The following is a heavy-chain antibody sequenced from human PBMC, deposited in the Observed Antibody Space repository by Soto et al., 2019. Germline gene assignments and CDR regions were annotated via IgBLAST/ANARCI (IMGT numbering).Heavy chain of an antibody. V-gene: IGHV4-30-4*01. CDR1: GGSISSGGYY. D-gene: IGHD3-10*01. CDR2: IYYSAST. Sequence: PAETLSLTCTVSGGSISSGGYYWSGIRQPPGKGLEWIGYIYYSASTYYNPSLKRRVTISVDTSKNHFSLKLSSVTAADTAVYYCASHGSSYYYYGMDVWGQGTTVTVSS. CDR3: ASHGSSYYYYGMDV. J-gene: IGHJ6*02.